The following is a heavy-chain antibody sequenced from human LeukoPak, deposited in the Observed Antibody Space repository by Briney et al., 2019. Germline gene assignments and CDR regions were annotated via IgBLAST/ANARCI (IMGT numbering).Heavy chain of an antibody. CDR2: ISSSSSYI. CDR3: ARVTMVRGVYDAFDI. CDR1: GLTFRSYS. Sequence: GGSLRLSCAASGLTFRSYSMNWVRQAPGKGLEWVSSISSSSSYIYYADSVKGRFTISRDNAKNSLYLQMNSLRAEDTAVYYCARVTMVRGVYDAFDIWGQGTMVTVSS. J-gene: IGHJ3*02. V-gene: IGHV3-21*01. D-gene: IGHD3-10*01.